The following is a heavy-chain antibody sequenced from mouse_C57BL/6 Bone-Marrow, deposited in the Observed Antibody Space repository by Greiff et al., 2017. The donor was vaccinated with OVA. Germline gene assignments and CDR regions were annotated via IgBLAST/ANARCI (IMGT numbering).Heavy chain of an antibody. J-gene: IGHJ2*01. V-gene: IGHV1-4*01. CDR2: IDPTNDYT. Sequence: VQLVESGAELARPGASVKMSCKASGYTFTSYTIHWVKQRPGQGLEWIGYIDPTNDYTNYNQKFKGKATLTADKSSSTAYMQLSSLTSEDSAVYYCTRGYYSDYWGQGTTLTVSS. CDR3: TRGYYSDY. CDR1: GYTFTSYT.